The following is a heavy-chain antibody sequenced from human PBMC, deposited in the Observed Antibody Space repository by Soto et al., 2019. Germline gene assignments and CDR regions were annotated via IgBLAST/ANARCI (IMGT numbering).Heavy chain of an antibody. D-gene: IGHD6-25*01. CDR3: AKGGDLRGMDV. V-gene: IGHV3-9*01. J-gene: IGHJ6*02. Sequence: GGSLRLSCAASGFTFDDYAMHWVRQAPGKGLEWVSGISWNSGSIGYAGSVKGRFTISRDNAKNSLYLQMNSLRAEDTALYYCAKGGDLRGMDVWGQGTTVTVSS. CDR1: GFTFDDYA. CDR2: ISWNSGSI.